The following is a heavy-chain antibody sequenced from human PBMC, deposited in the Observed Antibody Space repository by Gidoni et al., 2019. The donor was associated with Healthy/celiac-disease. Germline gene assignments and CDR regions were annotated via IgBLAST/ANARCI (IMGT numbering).Heavy chain of an antibody. Sequence: EVQLLESGGGLVQPGGSLRLSCAASGFTFRSYAMSWVRQAPGKGLEWVSAISGSGGSTYYADSVKGRFTISRDNSKNTLYLQMNSLRAEDTAVYYCAKWRRITMIVVAPDAFDIWGQGTMVTVSS. J-gene: IGHJ3*02. CDR3: AKWRRITMIVVAPDAFDI. D-gene: IGHD3-22*01. V-gene: IGHV3-23*01. CDR1: GFTFRSYA. CDR2: ISGSGGST.